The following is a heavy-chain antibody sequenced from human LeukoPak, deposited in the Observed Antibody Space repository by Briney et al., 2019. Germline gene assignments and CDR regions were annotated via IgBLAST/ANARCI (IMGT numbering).Heavy chain of an antibody. CDR1: GYTFTGYY. D-gene: IGHD6-19*01. CDR2: INPNSGVT. Sequence: ASVKVSSKASGYTFTGYYMHWVRQAPGQGLEWMGWINPNSGVTNYAQKFQGRVTMTRDTSISTAYMELSRLKSDDTAVYYCARDLVAVAGTPLWYFDYWGQGTLVTVSS. V-gene: IGHV1-2*02. CDR3: ARDLVAVAGTPLWYFDY. J-gene: IGHJ4*02.